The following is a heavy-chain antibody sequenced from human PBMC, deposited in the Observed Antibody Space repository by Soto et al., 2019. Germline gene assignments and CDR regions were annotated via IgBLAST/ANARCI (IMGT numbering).Heavy chain of an antibody. V-gene: IGHV3-72*01. D-gene: IGHD1-26*01. CDR1: GFTFSDHY. J-gene: IGHJ6*02. Sequence: EVQLVQSGGGLVQPGGSLTLSCAASGFTFSDHYIDWVRQAPGKGLEWVGRSKNRADGYISECAPSLRGRFTVSRDDSKNSLLLQMTSLKHDDAAVYYCVRAQVGGTGMDVWGQGTTVTVSS. CDR3: VRAQVGGTGMDV. CDR2: SKNRADGYIS.